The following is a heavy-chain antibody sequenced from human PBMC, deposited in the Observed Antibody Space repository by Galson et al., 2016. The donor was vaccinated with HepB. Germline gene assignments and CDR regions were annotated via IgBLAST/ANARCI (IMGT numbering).Heavy chain of an antibody. CDR2: IYYSGST. Sequence: SETLSLTCTVSGGSISSYYWSWIRQFPGKGLEWIGYIYYSGSTNYNPSLKSRVTISVDTSKNQFSLRLNSVTAADTAVYFCARSSDSSSWAYSAENWFDPWGQGTLVTVSS. J-gene: IGHJ5*02. V-gene: IGHV4-59*08. CDR1: GGSISSYY. D-gene: IGHD6-13*01. CDR3: ARSSDSSSWAYSAENWFDP.